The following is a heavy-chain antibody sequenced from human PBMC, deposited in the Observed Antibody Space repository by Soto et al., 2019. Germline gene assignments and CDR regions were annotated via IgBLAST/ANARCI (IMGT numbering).Heavy chain of an antibody. CDR1: GFSLSTSGMC. V-gene: IGHV2-70*01. CDR2: IDWDDDK. Sequence: ASGPTLVNPTQTLTLTCTFSGFSLSTSGMCVSWIRQPPGKALEWLALIDWDDDKYYSTSLKTRLTISKDTSKNQVVLTMTNMDPVDTATYYCTRTSRFRNYYYYGMDVWGQGTTVTVSS. J-gene: IGHJ6*02. CDR3: TRTSRFRNYYYYGMDV. D-gene: IGHD3-16*01.